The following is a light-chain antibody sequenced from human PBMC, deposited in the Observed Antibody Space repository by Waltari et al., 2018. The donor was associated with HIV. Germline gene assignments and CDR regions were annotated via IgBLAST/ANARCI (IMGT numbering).Light chain of an antibody. CDR1: KSNIGAGYE. CDR2: GNN. J-gene: IGLJ2*01. V-gene: IGLV1-40*01. CDR3: QSYDSSLTTTV. Sequence: QSVLTQPPSVSGVPGQRVTISCTGSKSNIGAGYEVHWYQPVPGTAPKLLIYGNNNRASGVPDRFYGSKYGTSASLAISGIRAEHDAEDHGQSYDSSLTTTVFGGGTKLTVL.